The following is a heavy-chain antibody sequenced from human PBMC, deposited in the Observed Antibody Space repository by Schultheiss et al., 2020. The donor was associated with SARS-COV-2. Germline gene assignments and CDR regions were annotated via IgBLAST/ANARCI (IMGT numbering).Heavy chain of an antibody. CDR3: TTGRNCSNGVCYAPSWFDP. J-gene: IGHJ5*02. D-gene: IGHD2-8*01. V-gene: IGHV3-23*01. CDR2: ISGSGGST. CDR1: GGSFSGYY. Sequence: ETLSLTCAVYGGSFSGYYWSWIRQPPGKGLEWVSAISGSGGSTYYADSVKGRFTISRDNSKNTLYLQVNSLKTEDTAVYYCTTGRNCSNGVCYAPSWFDPWGQGTLVTVSS.